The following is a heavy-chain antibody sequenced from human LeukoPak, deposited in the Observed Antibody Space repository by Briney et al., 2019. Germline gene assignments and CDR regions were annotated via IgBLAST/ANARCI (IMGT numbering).Heavy chain of an antibody. CDR2: IYSGGST. Sequence: GGSLRLSCAASGFTVSSNYMSWVRQAPGKGLEWVSVIYSGGSTYYADSVKGRFTISRDNSKNTLYLQMNSLRAEDTAVYYCARGLRSKWELPGPNLDYWGQGTLVTVSS. CDR1: GFTVSSNY. CDR3: ARGLRSKWELPGPNLDY. D-gene: IGHD1-26*01. J-gene: IGHJ4*02. V-gene: IGHV3-53*01.